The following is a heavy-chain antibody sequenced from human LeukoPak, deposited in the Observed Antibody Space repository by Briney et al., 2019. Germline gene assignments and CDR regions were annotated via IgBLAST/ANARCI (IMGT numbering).Heavy chain of an antibody. CDR1: GFTFSTYG. CDR3: AKFGGSYHDAFDI. Sequence: GGSLRLSCVASGFTFSTYGMHWVRQAPGKGLEWVAVIWYDGSNKYYGDSVKGRFTISRDNSKNTLYLQMNSLRAEDTAVYYCAKFGGSYHDAFDIWGQGTMVTVSS. V-gene: IGHV3-33*06. D-gene: IGHD1-26*01. J-gene: IGHJ3*02. CDR2: IWYDGSNK.